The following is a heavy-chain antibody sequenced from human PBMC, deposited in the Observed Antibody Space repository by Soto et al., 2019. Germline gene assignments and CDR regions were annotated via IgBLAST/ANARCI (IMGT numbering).Heavy chain of an antibody. CDR2: ISAYNGNT. Sequence: QVQLVQSGAEVKKPGASVKVSCKASGYTFTSYGISWVRQAPGQGLEWMGWISAYNGNTNYAQKLQGRVTMTTDTSTSTAYMELRSLRSDDTSVYYCARAGGYCSSTSCYMNWFDPWGQGTLVTVSS. V-gene: IGHV1-18*04. CDR3: ARAGGYCSSTSCYMNWFDP. D-gene: IGHD2-2*02. CDR1: GYTFTSYG. J-gene: IGHJ5*02.